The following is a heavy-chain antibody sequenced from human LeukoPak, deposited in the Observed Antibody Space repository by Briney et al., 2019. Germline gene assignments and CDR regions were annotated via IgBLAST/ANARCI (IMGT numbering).Heavy chain of an antibody. V-gene: IGHV1-24*01. Sequence: ASVKVSCKVSGYTLTELSMHWVRQAPGKGLEWMGGFDPEDGETIYAQKFQGRVTMTEDTSTDIAYTELSSLRSEDTAVYYCATYNDFWSGPKYYFDYWGQGTLVTVSS. CDR1: GYTLTELS. CDR3: ATYNDFWSGPKYYFDY. CDR2: FDPEDGET. D-gene: IGHD3-3*01. J-gene: IGHJ4*02.